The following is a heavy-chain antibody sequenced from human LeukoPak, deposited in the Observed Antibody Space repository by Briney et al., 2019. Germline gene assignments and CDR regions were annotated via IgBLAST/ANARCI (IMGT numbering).Heavy chain of an antibody. CDR1: GYTFTSYG. J-gene: IGHJ6*02. V-gene: IGHV1-18*01. Sequence: ASVKVSCKASGYTFTSYGISWVRQAPGQGLEWMGWISAYNGNTNYAQKLQGRVTMTTDTSTSTAYMELRSPRSDDTAVYYCARDEQWLLFRYYYYGMDVWGQGTTVTVSS. D-gene: IGHD6-19*01. CDR3: ARDEQWLLFRYYYYGMDV. CDR2: ISAYNGNT.